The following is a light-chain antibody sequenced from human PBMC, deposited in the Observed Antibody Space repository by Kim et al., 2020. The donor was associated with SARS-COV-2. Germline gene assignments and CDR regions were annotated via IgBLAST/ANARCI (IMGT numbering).Light chain of an antibody. CDR3: QSYDMSLSDFV. V-gene: IGLV1-40*01. J-gene: IGLJ1*01. CDR2: GHN. CDR1: SSNIGAGND. Sequence: RITISCTGSSSNIGAGNDVLWYAQFPGTSPTVLIFGHNNRPSGVPDRFSGSKSGTSASLVITGLQAEDEAEYFCQSYDMSLSDFVFGSGTKVTVL.